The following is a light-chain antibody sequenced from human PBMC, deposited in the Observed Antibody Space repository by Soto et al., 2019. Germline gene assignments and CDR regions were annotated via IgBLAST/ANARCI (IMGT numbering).Light chain of an antibody. CDR3: QQYGRTSWT. J-gene: IGKJ1*01. CDR2: GAS. V-gene: IGKV3-20*01. CDR1: QSVSTNF. Sequence: IVLTQSPGTLSLSPGEGATLSCRASQSVSTNFFAWYQQKPGQAPRLLIYGASTRATGIPDRFSGSGSGTDFTLTISRLEPEDLAVYYCQQYGRTSWTFGQGTKVEIK.